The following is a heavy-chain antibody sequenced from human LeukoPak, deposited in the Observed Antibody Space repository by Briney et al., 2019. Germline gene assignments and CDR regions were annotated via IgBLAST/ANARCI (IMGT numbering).Heavy chain of an antibody. Sequence: ASVKVSCKSSGYTFTSYGISWVRQAPGQGLEWMGWISAYNGNTNYAQKLQGRVTMTTDTSTSTAYMELRSLRSDDTAVYYCARDSCSGGSCYWDNLLFDSWGQGTLVTVSS. J-gene: IGHJ4*02. D-gene: IGHD2-15*01. CDR2: ISAYNGNT. CDR3: ARDSCSGGSCYWDNLLFDS. V-gene: IGHV1-18*01. CDR1: GYTFTSYG.